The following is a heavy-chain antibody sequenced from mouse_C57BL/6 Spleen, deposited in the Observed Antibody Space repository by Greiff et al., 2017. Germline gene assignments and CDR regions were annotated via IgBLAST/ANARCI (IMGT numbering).Heavy chain of an antibody. CDR2: ISYSGST. J-gene: IGHJ3*01. D-gene: IGHD1-1*01. V-gene: IGHV3-1*01. CDR1: GYSITSGYD. CDR3: ASGEDYYGSSYPFAY. Sequence: EVKLMESGPGMVKPSQSLSLTCTVTGYSITSGYDWHWIRHFPGNKLEWMGYISYSGSTNYNPSLKSRISITHDTSKNHFFLKLNSVTTEDTATYYCASGEDYYGSSYPFAYWGQGTLVTVSA.